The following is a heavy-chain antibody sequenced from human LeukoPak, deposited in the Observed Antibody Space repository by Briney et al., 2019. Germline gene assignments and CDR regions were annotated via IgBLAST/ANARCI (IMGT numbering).Heavy chain of an antibody. V-gene: IGHV3-30*02. D-gene: IGHD6-13*01. Sequence: GGSLRLSCAASGFTFSSYAMHWVRQAPGKGLEWVAFIHYDGSNNYYADSVKGRFTISRDNSKNTLYLQMNTLRADDTAVYYCAKDHGSSDWYYFDYWGQGTLVTVPS. CDR1: GFTFSSYA. J-gene: IGHJ4*02. CDR3: AKDHGSSDWYYFDY. CDR2: IHYDGSNN.